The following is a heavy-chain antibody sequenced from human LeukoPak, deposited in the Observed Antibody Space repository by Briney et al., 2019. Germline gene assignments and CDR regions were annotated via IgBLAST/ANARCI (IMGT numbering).Heavy chain of an antibody. D-gene: IGHD2-2*01. V-gene: IGHV4-34*01. J-gene: IGHJ6*02. Sequence: SETLSLTCAVYGGSFSGYYWSWIRQPPGKGLEWIGEINHSGSTNYNPSLKCRVTISVDTSKNQFSLKLSSVTAADTAVYYCARLGYCSSTSCSAYYYYYGMDVWGQGTTVTVSS. CDR1: GGSFSGYY. CDR2: INHSGST. CDR3: ARLGYCSSTSCSAYYYYYGMDV.